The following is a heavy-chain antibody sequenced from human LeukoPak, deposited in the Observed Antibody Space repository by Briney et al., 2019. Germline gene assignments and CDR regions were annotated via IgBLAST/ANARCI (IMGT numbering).Heavy chain of an antibody. V-gene: IGHV3-33*01. CDR1: GFTFGSYG. Sequence: GGSLRLSCAASGFTFGSYGMHWVRHAPGKGLEWVSIIWYDGSDKYYADSVKGRFTISRDNSKNTLYLQMNSLRAEDTAVYYCARGPLYCSGGSCYPAGFDYWGQGTLVTVSS. CDR3: ARGPLYCSGGSCYPAGFDY. D-gene: IGHD2-15*01. CDR2: IWYDGSDK. J-gene: IGHJ4*02.